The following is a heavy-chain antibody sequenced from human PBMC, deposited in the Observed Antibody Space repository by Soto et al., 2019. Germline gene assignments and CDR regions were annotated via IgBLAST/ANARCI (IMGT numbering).Heavy chain of an antibody. D-gene: IGHD6-6*01. CDR1: IGYA. Sequence: IGYAMTIKSKAPGKGPEWVSVISDSGGSSSYADSVKGRFTISRDNSKNTLYLQMNSLRAEDTAVYYCAKDLSIAMRPIFAYWGQGTPVTVSS. V-gene: IGHV3-23*01. CDR3: AKDLSIAMRPIFAY. CDR2: ISDSGGSS. J-gene: IGHJ4*02.